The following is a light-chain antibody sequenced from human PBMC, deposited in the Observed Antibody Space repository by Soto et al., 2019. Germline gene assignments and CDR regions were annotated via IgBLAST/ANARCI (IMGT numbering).Light chain of an antibody. CDR3: ATWEDTLYGPV. V-gene: IGLV1-44*01. J-gene: IGLJ3*02. Sequence: QSVLAQPPSASGTPGQTVTISCSGSSSNIGSNPVQWYQQFPGTAPKLLIYRNNQRPSGVPDRFSGSKSGTSASLAISGVQPEDEADYHCATWEDTLYGPVFGGGTKLTVL. CDR2: RNN. CDR1: SSNIGSNP.